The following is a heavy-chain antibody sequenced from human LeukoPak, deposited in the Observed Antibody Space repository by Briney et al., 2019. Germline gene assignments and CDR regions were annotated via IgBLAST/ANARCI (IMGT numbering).Heavy chain of an antibody. D-gene: IGHD3-10*01. CDR3: ARRDVGSGSHENDAFDI. V-gene: IGHV4-59*08. CDR2: IYYSGST. CDR1: GGSISSYY. J-gene: IGHJ3*02. Sequence: SETLSLTCTVSGGSISSYYWSWIRQPPGKGLEWIGYIYYSGSTNYNPSLKSRVTISVDTSKNQFSLKLSSVTAADTAVYYCARRDVGSGSHENDAFDIWGQGTMVTVSS.